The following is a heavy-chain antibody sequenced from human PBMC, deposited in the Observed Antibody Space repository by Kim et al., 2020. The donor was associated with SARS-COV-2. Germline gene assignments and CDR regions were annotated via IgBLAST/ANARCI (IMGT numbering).Heavy chain of an antibody. J-gene: IGHJ4*02. Sequence: RFNISRDNSKDTLYLQMNSLRAEDTAVYYCARAGVLTTVTTWDLWYFDYWGQGTLVTVSS. CDR3: ARAGVLTTVTTWDLWYFDY. D-gene: IGHD4-17*01. V-gene: IGHV3-30*01.